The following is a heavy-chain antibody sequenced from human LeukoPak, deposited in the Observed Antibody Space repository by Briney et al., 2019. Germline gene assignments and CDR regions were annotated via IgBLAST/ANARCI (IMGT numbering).Heavy chain of an antibody. CDR3: ASGERERRFDY. Sequence: GRSLRLSCAASGFTFSSYAMHWVRQAPGKGLTRVAVISYDGRNKYSADSVKGRFTISRDNSKNTLYLQMNSLRAEDTAVYYCASGERERRFDYWGQGTLVTVSS. CDR1: GFTFSSYA. V-gene: IGHV3-30*04. D-gene: IGHD1-26*01. CDR2: ISYDGRNK. J-gene: IGHJ4*02.